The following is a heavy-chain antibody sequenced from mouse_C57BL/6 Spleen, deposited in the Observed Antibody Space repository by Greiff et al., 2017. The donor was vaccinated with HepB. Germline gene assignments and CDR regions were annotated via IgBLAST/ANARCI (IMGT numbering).Heavy chain of an antibody. J-gene: IGHJ1*03. Sequence: QVQLQQPGAELVMPGASVKLSCKASGYTFTSYWMHWVKQRPGQGLEWIGEIDPSDSYTNYNQKFKGKSTLTVDKSSSTAYMRLSSLTSEDSAVYYCASYYYGSTYFDVWGTGTTVTVSS. CDR2: IDPSDSYT. D-gene: IGHD1-1*01. V-gene: IGHV1-69*01. CDR1: GYTFTSYW. CDR3: ASYYYGSTYFDV.